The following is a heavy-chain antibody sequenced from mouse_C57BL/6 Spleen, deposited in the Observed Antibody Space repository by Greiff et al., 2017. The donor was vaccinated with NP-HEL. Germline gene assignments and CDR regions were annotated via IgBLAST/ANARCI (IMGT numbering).Heavy chain of an antibody. V-gene: IGHV1-59*01. CDR1: GYTFTSYW. D-gene: IGHD2-4*01. CDR2: IDPSDSYT. Sequence: QVQLKQPGAELVRPGTSVKLSCKASGYTFTSYWMHWVKQRPGQGLEWIGVIDPSDSYTNYNQKFKGKATLTVDTSSSTAYMQLSSLTSEDSAVYYCAKYDYDGGFAYWGQGTLVTVSA. J-gene: IGHJ3*01. CDR3: AKYDYDGGFAY.